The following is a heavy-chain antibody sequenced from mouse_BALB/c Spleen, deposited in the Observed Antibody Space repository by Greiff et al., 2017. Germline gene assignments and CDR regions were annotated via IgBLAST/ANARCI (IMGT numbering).Heavy chain of an antibody. J-gene: IGHJ4*01. CDR3: ARWETYYGNYGYAMDY. CDR2: INPSSGYT. V-gene: IGHV1-4*01. Sequence: VQLQQSGAELARPGASVKMSCKASGYTFTSYTMHWVNQRPGQGLEWIGYINPSSGYTNYNQKFKDKATLTADKSSSTAYMQLSSLTSEDSAVYYCARWETYYGNYGYAMDYWGQGTSVTVSS. CDR1: GYTFTSYT. D-gene: IGHD2-10*01.